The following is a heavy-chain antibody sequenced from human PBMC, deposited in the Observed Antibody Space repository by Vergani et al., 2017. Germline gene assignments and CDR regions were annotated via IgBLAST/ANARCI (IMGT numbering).Heavy chain of an antibody. Sequence: QLQLQESGPGLVKPSETLSLTCTVSGGSISSSSYYWGWIRQPPGKGLEWIGSIYYSGSTYYNPSLKSRVTISVDTSKNQFSLKLSSVTVADTAVYYCARHEPIAVAGTGFDPWGQGTLVTVSS. CDR3: ARHEPIAVAGTGFDP. D-gene: IGHD6-19*01. CDR2: IYYSGST. J-gene: IGHJ5*02. V-gene: IGHV4-39*01. CDR1: GGSISSSSYY.